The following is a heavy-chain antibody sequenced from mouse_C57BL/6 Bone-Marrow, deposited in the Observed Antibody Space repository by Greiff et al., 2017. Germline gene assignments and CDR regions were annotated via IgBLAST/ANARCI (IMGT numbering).Heavy chain of an antibody. J-gene: IGHJ3*01. D-gene: IGHD1-1*01. CDR1: GFTFSSYG. V-gene: IGHV5-6*01. CDR2: ISSGGSYT. CDR3: ARQIVYGSSSWFAY. Sequence: EVQGVESGGDLVKPGGSLKLSCAASGFTFSSYGMSWVRQTPDKRLEWVATISSGGSYTYYPDSVKGRFTISRDNAKNTLYLQMSSLKSEDTAMYYCARQIVYGSSSWFAYWGQGTLVTVSA.